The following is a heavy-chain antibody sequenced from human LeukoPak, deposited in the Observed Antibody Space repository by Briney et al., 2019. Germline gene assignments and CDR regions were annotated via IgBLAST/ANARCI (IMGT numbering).Heavy chain of an antibody. J-gene: IGHJ3*02. CDR1: GGSISSSSYY. V-gene: IGHV4-39*07. CDR3: ARDWDDSSGYYYRSSAFDI. CDR2: IYYSGST. D-gene: IGHD3-22*01. Sequence: SETLSLTCTVSGGSISSSSYYWGWIRQPPGKGLEWIGSIYYSGSTYYNPSLKSRVTISVDTSKNQFSLKLSSVTAADTAVYYCARDWDDSSGYYYRSSAFDIWGQGTMVTVSS.